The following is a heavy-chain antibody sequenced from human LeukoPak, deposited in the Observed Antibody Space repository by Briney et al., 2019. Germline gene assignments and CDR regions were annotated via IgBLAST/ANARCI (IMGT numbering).Heavy chain of an antibody. CDR1: GFTFSGSA. V-gene: IGHV3-73*01. D-gene: IGHD2-15*01. J-gene: IGHJ4*02. CDR2: IRSKANSYAT. CDR3: AKQRSEVVVAATNY. Sequence: GGSLRLSCAASGFTFSGSAMHWVRQASGKGLEWVGRIRSKANSYATAYAASVKGRFTISRDNSQNTLYLQMNSLRAEDTAVYYCAKQRSEVVVAATNYWGQGTLVTVSS.